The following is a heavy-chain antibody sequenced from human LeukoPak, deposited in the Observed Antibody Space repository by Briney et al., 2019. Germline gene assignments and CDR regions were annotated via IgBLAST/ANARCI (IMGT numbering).Heavy chain of an antibody. D-gene: IGHD3-3*01. Sequence: GESLRLSCAGSGVTFNDHARSWVRQAPGKGLEWVGAISGSGGSTYYADYVRGRSTISRDNSKKVVYCEMNSLRREDPAVYFCARGGQNSDFWRFDYWGQGTLAVVSS. CDR1: GVTFNDHA. V-gene: IGHV3-23*01. J-gene: IGHJ4*02. CDR3: ARGGQNSDFWRFDY. CDR2: ISGSGGST.